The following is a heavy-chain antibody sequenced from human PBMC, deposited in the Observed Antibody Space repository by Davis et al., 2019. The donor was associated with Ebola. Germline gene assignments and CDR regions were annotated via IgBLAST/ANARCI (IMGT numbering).Heavy chain of an antibody. Sequence: MPSETLSLTCTVSGDSISSYYWNWIRQPPGKGLEWIGCLYNSGDTNYNPSLKSRVTISVDTSKNQFSLKLSSVTAADTAVYYCARVREVGAIFDYWGQGTLVTVSS. V-gene: IGHV4-59*01. J-gene: IGHJ4*02. CDR2: LYNSGDT. CDR1: GDSISSYY. D-gene: IGHD1-26*01. CDR3: ARVREVGAIFDY.